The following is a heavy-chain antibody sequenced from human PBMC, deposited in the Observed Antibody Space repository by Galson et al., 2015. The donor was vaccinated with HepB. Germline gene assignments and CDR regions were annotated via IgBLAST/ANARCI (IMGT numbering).Heavy chain of an antibody. CDR2: ISWNSGSI. D-gene: IGHD4-23*01. CDR1: GFTFDDYA. V-gene: IGHV3-9*01. J-gene: IGHJ4*02. Sequence: SLRLSCAASGFTFDDYAMHWVRQAPGKGLEWVSGISWNSGSIGYADSVKGRFTISRDNAKNSLYLQMNSLRAEDTALYYCAKDYEYGGNSVLAGAGWDYWGQGTLVTVSS. CDR3: AKDYEYGGNSVLAGAGWDY.